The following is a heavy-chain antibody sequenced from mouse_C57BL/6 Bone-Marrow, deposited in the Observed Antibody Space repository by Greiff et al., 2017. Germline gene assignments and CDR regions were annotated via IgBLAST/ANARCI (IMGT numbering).Heavy chain of an antibody. Sequence: QVQLQQSGPGLVQPSQSLSITCTVSGFSLTSYGVHWVRQSPGKGLEWLGVIWRGGSTDYNAAFMSRLSITKDNSKSQVSFKINSLQADDTAIYYCGKRYYGYYAMDYWGQGTSVTVSS. CDR2: IWRGGST. V-gene: IGHV2-5*01. D-gene: IGHD1-1*01. CDR1: GFSLTSYG. CDR3: GKRYYGYYAMDY. J-gene: IGHJ4*01.